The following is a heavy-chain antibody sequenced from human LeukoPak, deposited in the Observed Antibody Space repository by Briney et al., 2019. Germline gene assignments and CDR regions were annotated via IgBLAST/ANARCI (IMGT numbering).Heavy chain of an antibody. J-gene: IGHJ4*02. CDR3: ARNENSGWGYFDY. CDR1: RFTFNSYA. D-gene: IGHD5-12*01. Sequence: PGGSLRLSCAASRFTFNSYAMSWVRQAPGKGLEWVSVTGGSNGITFYVGSVKGRFTISRDNSKDTLYLQMNSLRAEDTAVYYCARNENSGWGYFDYWGQGTLVTVSS. CDR2: TGGSNGIT. V-gene: IGHV3-23*01.